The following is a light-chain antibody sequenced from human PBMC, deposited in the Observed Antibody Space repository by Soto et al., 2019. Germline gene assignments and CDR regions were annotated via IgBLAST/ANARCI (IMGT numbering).Light chain of an antibody. CDR3: HQYNTRPPWT. CDR2: DAY. Sequence: ILMTQSPATLSVSPGERATVSCRASQRVSNNLAWYQQKPGQAPRLLIYDAYTRATGRPARFSGSGSGTEFTLTIIGMQYDDFSVSYCHQYNTRPPWTFGQGTKVEIK. V-gene: IGKV3-15*01. CDR1: QRVSNN. J-gene: IGKJ1*01.